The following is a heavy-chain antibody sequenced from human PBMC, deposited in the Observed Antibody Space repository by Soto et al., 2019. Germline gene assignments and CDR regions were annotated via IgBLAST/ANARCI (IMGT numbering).Heavy chain of an antibody. Sequence: QVQLVQSGAEVKKPGSSVKVSCKASGGTFSSYTISWVRQAPGQGLEWMGRIIPILGIANYAQKFQGRVTITADKSTSTAYMELRSLGSEDADVYYCARDVRYYGSGSYPANDYWGQGTLVTVSS. J-gene: IGHJ4*02. CDR2: IIPILGIA. CDR1: GGTFSSYT. CDR3: ARDVRYYGSGSYPANDY. D-gene: IGHD3-10*01. V-gene: IGHV1-69*08.